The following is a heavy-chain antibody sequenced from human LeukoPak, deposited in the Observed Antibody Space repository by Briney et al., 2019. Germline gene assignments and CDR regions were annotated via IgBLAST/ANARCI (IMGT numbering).Heavy chain of an antibody. CDR3: ARAKGGYDSSSPYYYYMDV. CDR2: INPNSGGT. J-gene: IGHJ6*03. Sequence: ASVKVSCKASGYTFTGYYMHWVRQAPGQGLEWMGWINPNSGGTNYAQKFQGRVTMTRDTSISTAYMELSRLRSDDTAVYYCARAKGGYDSSSPYYYYMDVWGKGTTVTVSS. D-gene: IGHD6-6*01. CDR1: GYTFTGYY. V-gene: IGHV1-2*02.